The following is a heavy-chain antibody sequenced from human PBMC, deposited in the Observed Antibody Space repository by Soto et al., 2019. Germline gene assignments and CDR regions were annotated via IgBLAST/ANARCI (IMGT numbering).Heavy chain of an antibody. J-gene: IGHJ5*02. CDR2: IYHSGST. CDR3: ARTLANYYDSSGYDSGWFDP. CDR1: GYSISSGYY. D-gene: IGHD3-22*01. V-gene: IGHV4-38-2*01. Sequence: PSQTLSLTCAVSGYSISSGYYWGWIRQPPGKGLEWIGSIYHSGSTYYNPSLKSRVTISVDTSKNQFSLKLSSVTAADTAVYYCARTLANYYDSSGYDSGWFDPWGQGTLVT.